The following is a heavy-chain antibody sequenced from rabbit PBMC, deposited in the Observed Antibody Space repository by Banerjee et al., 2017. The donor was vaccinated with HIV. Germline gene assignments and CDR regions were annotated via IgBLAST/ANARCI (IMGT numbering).Heavy chain of an antibody. D-gene: IGHD4-1*01. V-gene: IGHV1S45*01. Sequence: QEQLEESGGDLVKPEGSLTLTCTASGFSFSSYVMCWVRQAPGKGLEWIACINTSSGNTVYASWAKGRFTISKTSSTTVTLQMTSLTAADTATYFCARDLAGVIGWNFGLWGPGTLVTVS. J-gene: IGHJ4*01. CDR3: ARDLAGVIGWNFGL. CDR1: GFSFSSYV. CDR2: INTSSGNT.